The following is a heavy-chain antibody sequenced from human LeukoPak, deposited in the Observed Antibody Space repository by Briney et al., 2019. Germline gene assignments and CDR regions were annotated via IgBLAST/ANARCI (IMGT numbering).Heavy chain of an antibody. V-gene: IGHV3-21*04. CDR2: ISSSSSYI. CDR1: GFTFSSYS. J-gene: IGHJ4*02. CDR3: AKGGGGVLLWFGEPMSPSG. D-gene: IGHD3-10*01. Sequence: PGGPLRLSCAASGFTFSSYSMNWVRQAPGKGLEWVSSISSSSSYIYYADSVKGRFTISRDNAKNSLYLQMNSLRAEDTAVYYCAKGGGGVLLWFGEPMSPSGWGQGTLVTVSS.